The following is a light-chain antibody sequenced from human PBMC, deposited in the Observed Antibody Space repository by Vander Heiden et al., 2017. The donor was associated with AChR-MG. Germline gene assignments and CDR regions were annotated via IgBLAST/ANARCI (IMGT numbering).Light chain of an antibody. J-gene: IGKJ3*01. CDR2: SAS. CDR1: QDIRND. CDR3: QQEVNYPFT. Sequence: AIQMTQSPSSLSASVGDRVTLTCRASQDIRNDLGWYQQKPGKAPNLLISSASSLQNGVPSRFSGRGYGTVFTLTISSLQPEDFATYYCQQEVNYPFTFGHRTKVDF. V-gene: IGKV1-6*01.